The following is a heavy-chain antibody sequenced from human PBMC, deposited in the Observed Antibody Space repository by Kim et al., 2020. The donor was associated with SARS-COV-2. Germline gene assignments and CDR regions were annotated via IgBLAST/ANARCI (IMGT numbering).Heavy chain of an antibody. CDR1: GFTFSTYS. CDR2: ISSSSRYI. V-gene: IGHV3-21*01. CDR3: ARDGHRLANGSNYLDY. J-gene: IGHJ4*02. Sequence: GGSLRLSCEVSGFTFSTYSMNWVRQAPGKVLEWVSSISSSSRYIYYADSVKGRFTISRDNAKNSLYRHMNSLRAEDTAVYYCARDGHRLANGSNYLDYWGQGTLVTVPS. D-gene: IGHD2-2*01.